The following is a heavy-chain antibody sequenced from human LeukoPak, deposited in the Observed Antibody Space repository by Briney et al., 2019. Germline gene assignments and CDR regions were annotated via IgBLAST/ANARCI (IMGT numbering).Heavy chain of an antibody. CDR3: ARALYDDYVWGSYRYFDY. V-gene: IGHV4-34*01. D-gene: IGHD3-16*02. CDR1: GGSFSGYY. J-gene: IGHJ4*02. Sequence: PSETLSLTCAVYGGSFSGYYWSWIRQPPGKGLEWIGEINHSGSTNYNPSLKSRVTISVDTSKNQFSLKLSSVTAADTAVYYCARALYDDYVWGSYRYFDYWGQGTLVTVSS. CDR2: INHSGST.